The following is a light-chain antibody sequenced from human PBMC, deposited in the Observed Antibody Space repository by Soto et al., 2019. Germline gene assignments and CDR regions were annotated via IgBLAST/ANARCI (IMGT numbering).Light chain of an antibody. CDR3: QQYSSYPWT. J-gene: IGKJ1*01. CDR1: QSISSW. Sequence: DVQMTQSPSTLSASVGDRVTITCRASQSISSWLAWYQQEPGKAPKRLIAEASTLEGGVPSRFSGSGSGTEFALTISSLQPDDFASYYCQQYSSYPWTFGQGNKVEIK. V-gene: IGKV1-5*03. CDR2: EAS.